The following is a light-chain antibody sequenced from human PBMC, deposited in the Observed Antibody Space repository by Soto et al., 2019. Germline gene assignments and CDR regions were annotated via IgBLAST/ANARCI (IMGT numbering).Light chain of an antibody. CDR1: QSISRN. J-gene: IGKJ4*01. CDR3: QRYNNWPLT. Sequence: EIVMTQSPATLSVSPGERSTLSCMAIQSISRNLAWYQQEPGQAPRLLIYDTSTRATGVPARSSGSRSGTEFTLTINSLQSEDFELYYCQRYNNWPLTFGGGTKVDIK. V-gene: IGKV3-15*01. CDR2: DTS.